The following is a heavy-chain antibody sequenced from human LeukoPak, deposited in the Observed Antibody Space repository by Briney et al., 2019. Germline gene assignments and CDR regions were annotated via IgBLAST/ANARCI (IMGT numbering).Heavy chain of an antibody. CDR2: INYSGST. D-gene: IGHD3-22*01. Sequence: SSETLSLTYSVWGRSLSCHYWLCTRQPPGKGLEWIGYINYSGSTKYNPSLKSRVTISVDTSKNQFSLKVSSVTAADTAFYYCARRTDSRILYSVDYWGRENLVTVSS. CDR1: GRSLSCHY. V-gene: IGHV4-59*08. CDR3: ARRTDSRILYSVDY. J-gene: IGHJ4*02.